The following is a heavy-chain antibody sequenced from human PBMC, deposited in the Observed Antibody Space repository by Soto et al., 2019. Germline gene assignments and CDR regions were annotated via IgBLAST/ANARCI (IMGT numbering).Heavy chain of an antibody. J-gene: IGHJ6*02. D-gene: IGHD2-2*01. V-gene: IGHV4-38-2*01. CDR1: GYSFNSVHF. CDR3: AAATLSGARFYGMDV. Sequence: SETLSLTCVVSGYSFNSVHFWGWIRQPPGKGLQWIGSLSQNGGTYRNPSLRSRVTPSVDTSKNQFSLKLTSVTAADAAVYYCAAATLSGARFYGMDVWGQGSPVTVYS. CDR2: LSQNGGT.